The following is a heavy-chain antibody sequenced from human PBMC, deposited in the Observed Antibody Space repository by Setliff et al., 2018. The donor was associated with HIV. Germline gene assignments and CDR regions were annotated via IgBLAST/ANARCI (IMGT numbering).Heavy chain of an antibody. J-gene: IGHJ4*02. D-gene: IGHD3-22*01. V-gene: IGHV3-21*06. CDR3: VRSLSGNNSTYFWAFDF. CDR2: ISAGGTYM. Sequence: PGGSLRLSCAASGFTFSNYNLNWVRQAPGKGLEWVSSISAGGTYMYYADSVRGRFAISRDNAKSSLWLQMTSLRAEDTALYYCVRSLSGNNSTYFWAFDFWGQGALVTVSS. CDR1: GFTFSNYN.